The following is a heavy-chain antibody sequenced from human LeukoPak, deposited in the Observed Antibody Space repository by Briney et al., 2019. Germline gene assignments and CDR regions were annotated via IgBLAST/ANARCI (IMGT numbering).Heavy chain of an antibody. Sequence: GGSLRLSCAVSGLTFRSYWMSWVRQAPGKGLEWVANINQEGSEKYFVDSVRGRFTISRDNAKNSLHLQMNTLRAEETAVYYCARERDGRFFDYWGQGTLVTVSS. CDR3: ARERDGRFFDY. D-gene: IGHD5-24*01. V-gene: IGHV3-7*01. CDR1: GLTFRSYW. CDR2: INQEGSEK. J-gene: IGHJ4*02.